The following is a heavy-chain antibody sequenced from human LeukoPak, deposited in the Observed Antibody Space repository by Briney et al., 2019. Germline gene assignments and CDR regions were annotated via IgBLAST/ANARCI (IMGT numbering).Heavy chain of an antibody. CDR1: GYTFSDYS. V-gene: IGHV1-2*02. CDR2: INPNRGGT. J-gene: IGHJ6*03. CDR3: ARGKGRLQVWGYYYYMDV. D-gene: IGHD5-24*01. Sequence: ASVKVSCKTSGYTFSDYSIHWVRQAPGQGLEWMGWINPNRGGTNYAQKFQGRVTMTRDTSISTAYMELSRLRSDDTAVYYCARGKGRLQVWGYYYYMDVWGKGTTVTVSS.